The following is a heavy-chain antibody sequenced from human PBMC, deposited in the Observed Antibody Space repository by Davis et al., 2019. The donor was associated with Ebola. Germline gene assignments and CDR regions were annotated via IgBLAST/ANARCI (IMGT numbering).Heavy chain of an antibody. J-gene: IGHJ6*02. D-gene: IGHD1-26*01. Sequence: GESLEISCKGSGYSFTSYWISWVRQMPGKGLEWMGIIYPGDSDTRYSPSFQGQVTISADKSISTAYLQWSSLKASDTAMYYCARLDEVGATKYYYGMDVWGQGTTVTVSS. CDR1: GYSFTSYW. V-gene: IGHV5-51*01. CDR2: IYPGDSDT. CDR3: ARLDEVGATKYYYGMDV.